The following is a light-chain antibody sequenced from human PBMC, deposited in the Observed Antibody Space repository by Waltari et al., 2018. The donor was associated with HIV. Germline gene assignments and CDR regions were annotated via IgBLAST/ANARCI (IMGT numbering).Light chain of an antibody. CDR3: AAWDDNRNAVV. J-gene: IGLJ2*01. CDR1: SSNIGSNT. Sequence: QSVLTQPPSASGTPGQRVAISCPGSSSNIGSNTITWYQQLSGTAPKLLINSNNQRPSGVPDRFSGSKSGTSGSLAISGLQSEDEADYYCAAWDDNRNAVVFGGGTKLTVL. CDR2: SNN. V-gene: IGLV1-44*01.